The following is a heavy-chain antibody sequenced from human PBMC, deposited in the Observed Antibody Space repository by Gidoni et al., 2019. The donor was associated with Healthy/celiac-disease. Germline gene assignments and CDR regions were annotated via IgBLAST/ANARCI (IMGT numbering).Heavy chain of an antibody. CDR1: TFTGYY. Sequence: TFTGYYMHWVRQAPGQGLEWMGWINPNSGGTNYAQKFQGRVTMTRDTSISTAYMELSRLRSDDTAVYYCARGFVPGGITMVRGAAPNFDYWGQGTLVTVSS. V-gene: IGHV1-2*02. CDR2: INPNSGGT. D-gene: IGHD3-10*01. J-gene: IGHJ4*02. CDR3: ARGFVPGGITMVRGAAPNFDY.